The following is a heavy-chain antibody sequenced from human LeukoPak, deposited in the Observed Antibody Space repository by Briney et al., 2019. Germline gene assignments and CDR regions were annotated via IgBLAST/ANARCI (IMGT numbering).Heavy chain of an antibody. D-gene: IGHD4-17*01. J-gene: IGHJ4*02. CDR2: ISAYNGNT. Sequence: GASVKVSCKASGYTFTSYGISWVRQAPGQGLEWMGWISAYNGNTNYAQKLQGRVTMTTDTSTSTAYMELRSLRSDDTAVYYCARDFPFGDYIPHFDYWGQGTLVTVSS. V-gene: IGHV1-18*01. CDR3: ARDFPFGDYIPHFDY. CDR1: GYTFTSYG.